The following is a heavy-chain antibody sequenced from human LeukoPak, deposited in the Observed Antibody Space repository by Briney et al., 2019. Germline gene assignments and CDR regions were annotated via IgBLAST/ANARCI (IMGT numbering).Heavy chain of an antibody. J-gene: IGHJ4*02. V-gene: IGHV1-3*01. CDR2: INPDKDDT. CDR3: ARRLKGSYGNPFDY. D-gene: IGHD4-17*01. CDR1: GYSFTTHA. Sequence: ASVKVSCKASGYSFTTHATHSARATPEERRWRGCWINPDKDDTKYSQNFQGRLTVTRDTSASTTYMELSSLVSEDTAVYYCARRLKGSYGNPFDYWVQGTLVTVSS.